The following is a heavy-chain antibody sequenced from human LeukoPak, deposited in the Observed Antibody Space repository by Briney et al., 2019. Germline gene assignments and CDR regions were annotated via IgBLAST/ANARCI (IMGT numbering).Heavy chain of an antibody. CDR1: GFTFGDYA. D-gene: IGHD3-22*01. CDR3: TRGDSSGYYNPTDY. V-gene: IGHV3-49*04. CDR2: IRSKVYGGTT. Sequence: GGSLRLSCTSSGFTFGDYAMSWVRQAPGKGLEWVGFIRSKVYGGTTEYAASVKGRFTISRDDSKSIAYLQMNSLKTEDTAVYYCTRGDSSGYYNPTDYWGQGTLVTVSS. J-gene: IGHJ4*02.